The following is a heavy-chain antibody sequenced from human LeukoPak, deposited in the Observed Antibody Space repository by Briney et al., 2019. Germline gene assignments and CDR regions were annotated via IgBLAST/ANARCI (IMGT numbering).Heavy chain of an antibody. Sequence: PGGSLRLSCAASGFTFSSYAMHWVRQAPGKGLEWVAVISYDGSNKYYADSVKGRFTISRDNSKNTLYLQMNSLRAEDTAVYYCAREAFGYSYGFSFDYWGQGTLVTVSS. V-gene: IGHV3-30-3*01. CDR3: AREAFGYSYGFSFDY. CDR1: GFTFSSYA. D-gene: IGHD5-18*01. J-gene: IGHJ4*02. CDR2: ISYDGSNK.